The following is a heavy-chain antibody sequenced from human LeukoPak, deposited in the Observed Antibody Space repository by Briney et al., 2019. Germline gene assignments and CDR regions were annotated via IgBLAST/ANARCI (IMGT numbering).Heavy chain of an antibody. J-gene: IGHJ4*02. D-gene: IGHD1-26*01. Sequence: GGSLRLSCAASGFTFSSYTMHWVRQAPGKGLEWVAVMSNDGNYYADSEKGRFTISRDNSKNTPYLQMNSLRPEDTAVYYCARDGGGGGSYPDYWGQGTLVTVSS. CDR2: MSNDGN. CDR1: GFTFSSYT. V-gene: IGHV3-30*04. CDR3: ARDGGGGGSYPDY.